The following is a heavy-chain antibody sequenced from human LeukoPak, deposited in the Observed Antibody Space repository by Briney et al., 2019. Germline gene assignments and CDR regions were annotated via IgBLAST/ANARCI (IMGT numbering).Heavy chain of an antibody. CDR2: ISYDGSNE. CDR1: GFTLSTYG. Sequence: PGGSLRLSCAGSGFTLSTYGMHWVRQAPGKGLEWVALISYDGSNEYYADSVKGRFTISRDTSKNTLYLQMNSLRAEDTAVYYCAKGSAGRYCSITTCNFFDYWGQGTLVTVS. V-gene: IGHV3-30*18. CDR3: AKGSAGRYCSITTCNFFDY. D-gene: IGHD2-2*01. J-gene: IGHJ4*02.